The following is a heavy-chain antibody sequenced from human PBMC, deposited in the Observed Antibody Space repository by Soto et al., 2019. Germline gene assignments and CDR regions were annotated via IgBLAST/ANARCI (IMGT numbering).Heavy chain of an antibody. Sequence: ASVKVSCKASGYTFTSYDINWVRQATGQGLEWMGWMNPNSGNTGYAQKFQGRVTMTRKTSISPAYMELSSLRSEDTAVYYCARRGGVAAAGSSADDWGQGTLVTVSS. J-gene: IGHJ4*02. D-gene: IGHD6-13*01. CDR2: MNPNSGNT. V-gene: IGHV1-8*02. CDR3: ARRGGVAAAGSSADD. CDR1: GYTFTSYD.